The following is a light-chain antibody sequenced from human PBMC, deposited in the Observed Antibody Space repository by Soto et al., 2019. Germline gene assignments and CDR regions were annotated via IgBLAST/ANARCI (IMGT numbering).Light chain of an antibody. V-gene: IGKV4-1*01. CDR2: WAS. Sequence: DIVMTQSQDSLAVSLGERATINCKSSQSVLYTSMNKNYLAWYQQKPGQPPKLLIYWASTRESGVPDRFSGSGSGTDFTLTISSLQAEDVAVYYCQQYYSTPFTFGPGTKVDI. CDR1: QSVLYTSMNKNY. CDR3: QQYYSTPFT. J-gene: IGKJ3*01.